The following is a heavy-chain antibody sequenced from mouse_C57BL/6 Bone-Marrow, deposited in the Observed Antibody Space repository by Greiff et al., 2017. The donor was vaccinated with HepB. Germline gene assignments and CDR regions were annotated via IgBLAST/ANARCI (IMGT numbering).Heavy chain of an antibody. V-gene: IGHV1-82*01. CDR3: ANYQYFDV. D-gene: IGHD1-1*01. CDR2: IYPGDGDT. J-gene: IGHJ1*03. CDR1: GYAFSSSW. Sequence: VKLQQSGPELVKPGASVKISCKASGYAFSSSWMNWVKQRPGKGLEWIGRIYPGDGDTNYNGKFKGKATLTADKSSSTAYMQLSSLTSEDSAVYFCANYQYFDVWGTGTTVTVSS.